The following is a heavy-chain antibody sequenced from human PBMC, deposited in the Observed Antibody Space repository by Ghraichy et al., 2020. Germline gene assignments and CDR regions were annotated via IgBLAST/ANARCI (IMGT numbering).Heavy chain of an antibody. CDR3: ARVDDSSYYGMDV. J-gene: IGHJ6*02. CDR1: GGSISSSSYY. V-gene: IGHV4-39*07. CDR2: IYYSGST. D-gene: IGHD3-22*01. Sequence: SETLSLTCTVSGGSISSSSYYWGWIRQPPGKGLEWIGSIYYSGSTYYNPSLKSRVTISVDTSKNQFSLKLSSVTAADTAVYYCARVDDSSYYGMDVWGQGTTVTVSS.